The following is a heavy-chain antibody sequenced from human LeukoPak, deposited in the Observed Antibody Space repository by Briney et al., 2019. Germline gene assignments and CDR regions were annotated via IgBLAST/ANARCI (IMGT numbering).Heavy chain of an antibody. CDR3: ANQITIFGVGRHFDY. CDR2: IYYSGST. CDR1: GGSISSSSYY. V-gene: IGHV4-39*01. D-gene: IGHD3-3*01. J-gene: IGHJ4*02. Sequence: SETLSLTCTVSGGSISSSSYYWGWIRQPPGQGLEWIGSIYYSGSTYYNPSLKSRVTISVDTSKNQFSLKLSSVTAADTAVYYCANQITIFGVGRHFDYWGQGTLVTVSS.